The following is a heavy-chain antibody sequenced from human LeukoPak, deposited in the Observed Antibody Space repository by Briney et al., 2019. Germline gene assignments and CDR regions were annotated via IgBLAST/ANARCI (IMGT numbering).Heavy chain of an antibody. Sequence: SETLSLTCTVSGGSISSYYWGWIRQPPGKGLEWLGYIYYSGSTNYNPSLKSRVTISVDTSKNQFSLKLSSVTAADTAVYYCAGTYYYDSSGYYHYSLWGQGTLVTVSS. D-gene: IGHD3-22*01. CDR2: IYYSGST. J-gene: IGHJ4*02. CDR3: AGTYYYDSSGYYHYSL. CDR1: GGSISSYY. V-gene: IGHV4-59*01.